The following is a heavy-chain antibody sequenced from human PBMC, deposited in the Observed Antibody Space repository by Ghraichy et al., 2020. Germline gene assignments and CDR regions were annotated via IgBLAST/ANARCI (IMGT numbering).Heavy chain of an antibody. V-gene: IGHV4-31*03. CDR2: IYYSGGT. D-gene: IGHD2-8*02. Sequence: SETLSLTCTVSGYSISSGDYYWTWIRQHPGKGLEWIGYIYYSGGTYYNPSLKSRLTISVDTSKNQFSLKLSSVTVADTAVYYCARDHAGAYYYYAMDVWGQGTTVTVSS. CDR1: GYSISSGDYY. CDR3: ARDHAGAYYYYAMDV. J-gene: IGHJ6*02.